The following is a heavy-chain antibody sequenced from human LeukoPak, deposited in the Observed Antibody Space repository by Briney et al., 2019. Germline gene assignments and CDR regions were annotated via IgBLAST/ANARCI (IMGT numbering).Heavy chain of an antibody. Sequence: PGGSLRLSCAASGFTFSSYAMSWVRQAPGKGLEWVSGLSGSGANIYHADSVMGRSTISRDNSKNTLYLQLNSLRTEDTAVYYCAKESSSAWSNFDCWGQGTLVTVSS. CDR1: GFTFSSYA. D-gene: IGHD6-19*01. CDR3: AKESSSAWSNFDC. V-gene: IGHV3-23*01. CDR2: LSGSGANI. J-gene: IGHJ4*02.